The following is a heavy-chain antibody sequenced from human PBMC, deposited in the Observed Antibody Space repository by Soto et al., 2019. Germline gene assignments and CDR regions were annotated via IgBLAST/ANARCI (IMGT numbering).Heavy chain of an antibody. D-gene: IGHD5-18*01. Sequence: ASVKVSCKASGGTFSSHAISWVRQAPGQGLEWMGGIIPIFGTANYAQKFQGRVTITADESTSTAYMELSSLRSEDTAVYYCARDLAGYSYGYPYYYYYYGMDVWGQGTTVTVSS. V-gene: IGHV1-69*13. CDR3: ARDLAGYSYGYPYYYYYYGMDV. CDR1: GGTFSSHA. J-gene: IGHJ6*02. CDR2: IIPIFGTA.